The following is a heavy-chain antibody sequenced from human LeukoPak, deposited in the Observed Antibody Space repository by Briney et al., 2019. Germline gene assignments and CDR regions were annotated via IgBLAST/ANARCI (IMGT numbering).Heavy chain of an antibody. J-gene: IGHJ4*02. Sequence: SVKVSCKASGGTSSNYAISWVRQAPGQGLEWMGGIIPIFGTANYAQKFQGRVTISADESTSTAYMELSSLKSEDTAVYYCARNIRFGGNYYFDYWGQGTLVTVSS. V-gene: IGHV1-69*13. CDR2: IIPIFGTA. D-gene: IGHD3-16*01. CDR1: GGTSSNYA. CDR3: ARNIRFGGNYYFDY.